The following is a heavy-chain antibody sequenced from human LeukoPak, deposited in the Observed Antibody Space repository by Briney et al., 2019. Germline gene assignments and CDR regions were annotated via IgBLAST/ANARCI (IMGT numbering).Heavy chain of an antibody. V-gene: IGHV3-30*04. CDR2: ISHDGSQT. CDR3: TTIHY. CDR1: GLPFSSWP. J-gene: IGHJ4*02. Sequence: PGGSLRLSCAASGLPFSSWPMHWVRQAPGKGLEWMTTISHDGSQTFYADSVKGRLTISRDNSKNTVSLQMSSLRVDDTGVYYCTTIHYWGQGTQITVSS.